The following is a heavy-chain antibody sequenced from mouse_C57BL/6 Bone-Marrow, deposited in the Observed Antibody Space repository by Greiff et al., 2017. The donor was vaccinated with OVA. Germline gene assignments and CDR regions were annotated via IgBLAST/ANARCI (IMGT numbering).Heavy chain of an antibody. CDR2: IYPGNSDT. Sequence: VQLQQSGTVLARPGASVKMSCKTSGYTFTSYWMHWVKQRPGQDLEWIGAIYPGNSDTSYNQKFKGKAKLTAVTSASTAYMELSSLTNEDSAVYYCTRFYGNWAWFAYWGQGTLVTVSA. CDR1: GYTFTSYW. J-gene: IGHJ3*01. V-gene: IGHV1-5*01. CDR3: TRFYGNWAWFAY. D-gene: IGHD2-1*01.